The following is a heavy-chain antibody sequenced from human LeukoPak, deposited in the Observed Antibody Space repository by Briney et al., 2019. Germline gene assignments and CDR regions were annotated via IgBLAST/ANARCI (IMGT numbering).Heavy chain of an antibody. Sequence: GGTLRLSCAASGFTFSSHGMNWVRQAPGKGLEGVSGISWNSGSIGYADSVKGRFTISRDNAKNSLYLQMNSLRAEDTAVYYCAKDRGMFLVGYLDYWGQGTLVTVSS. CDR1: GFTFSSHG. CDR3: AKDRGMFLVGYLDY. D-gene: IGHD2-15*01. V-gene: IGHV3-9*01. J-gene: IGHJ4*02. CDR2: ISWNSGSI.